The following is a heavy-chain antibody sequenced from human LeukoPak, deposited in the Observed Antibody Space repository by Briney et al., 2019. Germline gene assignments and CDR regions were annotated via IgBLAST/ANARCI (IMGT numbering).Heavy chain of an antibody. CDR1: GFTFSSYG. J-gene: IGHJ3*02. CDR3: AKVKRYFDWLQAFDI. CDR2: ISYDGSNK. D-gene: IGHD3-9*01. V-gene: IGHV3-30*18. Sequence: GRSLRLSCAASGFTFSSYGMHWVRQAPGKGLEWVAVISYDGSNKYYADSVKGRFTISRDNSKNTLYLQMNSLRAEDTAVYYCAKVKRYFDWLQAFDIWGQGTMVTVSS.